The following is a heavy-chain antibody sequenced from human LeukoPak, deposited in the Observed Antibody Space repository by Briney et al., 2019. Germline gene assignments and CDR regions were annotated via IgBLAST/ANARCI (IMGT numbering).Heavy chain of an antibody. Sequence: ASVKVSCKASGYTFTGYYMHWVRQAPGQGLEWMGRINPNSGGTNYAQKFQGRVTMTRDTSISTAYMELSRLRSDDTAVYYCARGALMIVVLALDYWGQGTLVTVSS. V-gene: IGHV1-2*06. CDR3: ARGALMIVVLALDY. J-gene: IGHJ4*02. CDR2: INPNSGGT. D-gene: IGHD3-22*01. CDR1: GYTFTGYY.